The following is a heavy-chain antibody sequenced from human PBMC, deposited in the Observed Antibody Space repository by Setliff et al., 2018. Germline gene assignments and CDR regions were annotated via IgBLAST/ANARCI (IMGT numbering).Heavy chain of an antibody. Sequence: GASVKVSCKASGYTFTTYAMTWMRQAPGQGLEWMGGIIPMFGTPAYAQKFQDRVTITTDESTSTAYMELSSLRSEDTAMYYCAREGYNYGYLFDIWGQGTMVTVSS. V-gene: IGHV1-69*05. CDR3: AREGYNYGYLFDI. CDR1: GYTFTTYA. CDR2: IIPMFGTP. J-gene: IGHJ3*02. D-gene: IGHD5-18*01.